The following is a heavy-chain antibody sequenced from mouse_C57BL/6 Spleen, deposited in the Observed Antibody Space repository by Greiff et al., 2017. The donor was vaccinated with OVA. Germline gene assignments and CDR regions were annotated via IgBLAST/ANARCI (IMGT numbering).Heavy chain of an antibody. CDR2: IYPGSGST. Sequence: VQRVESGAELVRPGASVKLSCKASGYTFTDYYINWVKQRPGQGLEWIARIYPGSGSTYYNEKFKGKATLTAEKSSSTAYMQLSSLTSEDSAVYFCARRAYWGQGTLVTVSA. CDR3: ARRAY. CDR1: GYTFTDYY. J-gene: IGHJ3*01. V-gene: IGHV1-76*01.